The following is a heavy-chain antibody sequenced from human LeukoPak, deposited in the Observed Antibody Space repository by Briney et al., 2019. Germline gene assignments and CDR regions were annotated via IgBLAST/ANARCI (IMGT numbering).Heavy chain of an antibody. V-gene: IGHV3-33*08. J-gene: IGHJ4*02. D-gene: IGHD6-19*01. CDR2: IWYDGSKK. CDR3: ARSYRSGWYYFDY. Sequence: GGSLRLSCAASGFTFSNYWMSWVRQAPGKGLEWVAVIWYDGSKKYYEDSVKGRFTISRDNSKNTLYLQVNSLRADDTAVYYCARSYRSGWYYFDYWGQGTLVIVSS. CDR1: GFTFSNYW.